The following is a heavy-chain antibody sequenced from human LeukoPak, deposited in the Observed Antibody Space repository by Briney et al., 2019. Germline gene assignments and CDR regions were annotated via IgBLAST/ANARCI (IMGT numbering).Heavy chain of an antibody. J-gene: IGHJ4*02. CDR3: ARHYISSGWYWGYFDY. D-gene: IGHD6-19*01. CDR2: IYYSGST. Sequence: PSETLSLTCTVSGGSISSYYWSWIRQPPGKGLEWIGYIYYSGSTNYNPSLKSRVTISVDTSKNQFSLKLSSVTAADTAVYYCARHYISSGWYWGYFDYWGQGTLVTVSS. CDR1: GGSISSYY. V-gene: IGHV4-59*08.